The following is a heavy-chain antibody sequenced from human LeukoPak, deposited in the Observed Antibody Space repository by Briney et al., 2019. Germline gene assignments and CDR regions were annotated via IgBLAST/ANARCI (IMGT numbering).Heavy chain of an antibody. D-gene: IGHD3-22*01. V-gene: IGHV3-23*01. CDR2: LSGGGGCT. Sequence: GGTLRLSCAASGITFTTYGMNWVRQAPGKGLEWVSGLSGGGGCTDYADSVKGRFTISRDNSKNTLYLQMNSLRAEDTAVYYCAISSSGYYLRNWGQGTLDTVSS. J-gene: IGHJ4*02. CDR3: AISSSGYYLRN. CDR1: GITFTTYG.